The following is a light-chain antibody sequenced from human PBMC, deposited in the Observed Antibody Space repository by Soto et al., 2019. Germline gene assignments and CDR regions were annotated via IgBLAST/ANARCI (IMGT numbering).Light chain of an antibody. CDR1: QSARNA. Sequence: EIVLTQSPATLFLSPGERSTLSCRASQSARNALVWYHQKRGQAPRLLIYSASNRAAGIPPRFSASGSGTDFTLTISSLEPEDFAVYYCQQRNNWPPTFGGGTKVEMK. J-gene: IGKJ4*01. CDR3: QQRNNWPPT. V-gene: IGKV3-11*01. CDR2: SAS.